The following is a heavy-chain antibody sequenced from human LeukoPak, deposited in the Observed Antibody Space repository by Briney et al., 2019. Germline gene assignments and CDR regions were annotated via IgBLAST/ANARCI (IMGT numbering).Heavy chain of an antibody. Sequence: SGGSLRLSCAASGFIFTDYDLHWVRQPPGKGLEWVSVFGIAGDTYYADSVKGRFTISRDVAKNSLYLQMNNLRAGDTAVYYCVRMNGGTYYDYWGQGTLVTVSS. CDR3: VRMNGGTYYDY. CDR2: FGIAGDT. V-gene: IGHV3-13*01. J-gene: IGHJ4*02. D-gene: IGHD1-26*01. CDR1: GFIFTDYD.